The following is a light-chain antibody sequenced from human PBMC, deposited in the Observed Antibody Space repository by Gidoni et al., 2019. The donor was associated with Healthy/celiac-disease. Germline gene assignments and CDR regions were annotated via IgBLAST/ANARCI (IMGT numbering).Light chain of an antibody. V-gene: IGKV3-11*01. CDR1: QSVSSY. J-gene: IGKJ5*01. CDR2: DAS. Sequence: EIGLTQSPATLSLSPGERATLSCRASQSVSSYLAWYQQKPGQAPRLLIYDASTRSTGIPARFSGSGSGTDFTLTISSLEPEDFAVYYCQQRSNWPPITFXQXTRLEIK. CDR3: QQRSNWPPIT.